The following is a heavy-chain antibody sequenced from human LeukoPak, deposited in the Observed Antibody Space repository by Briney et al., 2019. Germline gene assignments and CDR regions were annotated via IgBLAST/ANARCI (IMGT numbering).Heavy chain of an antibody. CDR3: ARENHLPLQGYYYDL. D-gene: IGHD3-22*01. V-gene: IGHV7-4-1*02. CDR1: GYTFTSNA. Sequence: ASVKVSCKASGYTFTSNAMNWVRQAPGQGLEWMGWINTNTGNPTYAQGFTGRFVFSLDTSVSTAYLQISSLKAEDTAVYYCARENHLPLQGYYYDLWSQGTLVTVSS. CDR2: INTNTGNP. J-gene: IGHJ4*02.